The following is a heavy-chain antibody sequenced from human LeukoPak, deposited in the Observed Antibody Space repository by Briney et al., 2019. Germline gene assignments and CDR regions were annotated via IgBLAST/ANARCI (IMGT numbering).Heavy chain of an antibody. Sequence: SGTLSLTCAVSGGSISSSNWWSWVRQPPGKGLEWIGEIFHTGSTSYNPSLKSRVTVSLDGSKQQFSLNLASVTAADTAVYYCARVALVDTAMVRYYYGMDVWGQGTTVTVSS. CDR3: ARVALVDTAMVRYYYGMDV. D-gene: IGHD5-18*01. J-gene: IGHJ6*02. V-gene: IGHV4-4*02. CDR1: GGSISSSNW. CDR2: IFHTGST.